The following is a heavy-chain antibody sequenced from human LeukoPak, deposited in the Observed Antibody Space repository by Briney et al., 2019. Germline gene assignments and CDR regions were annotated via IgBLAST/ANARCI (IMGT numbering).Heavy chain of an antibody. Sequence: GGSLRLSCAASGFTFSDYYMSWIRQAPGKGLEWVSYISSSGSTIYYADSVKGRFTISRDNAKNSLYLQMNSLKTEDTAVYYCASSSGWYEYSAFDIWGQGTMVTVSS. J-gene: IGHJ3*02. V-gene: IGHV3-11*01. CDR3: ASSSGWYEYSAFDI. CDR1: GFTFSDYY. D-gene: IGHD6-19*01. CDR2: ISSSGSTI.